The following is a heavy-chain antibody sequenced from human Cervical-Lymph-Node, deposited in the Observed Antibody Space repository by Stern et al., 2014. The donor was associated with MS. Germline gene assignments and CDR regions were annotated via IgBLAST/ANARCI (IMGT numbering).Heavy chain of an antibody. CDR3: ARVTEFLRFFYPDY. J-gene: IGHJ4*02. Sequence: VQLVESGPGLVKPSQTLSLTCTVSGGPVSSGSRYWSWIRQHPGTGLEWIGYISYSGNTYYSPSLQSRLTISMDTSKNQFSLKLRSVTATDTAIYYCARVTEFLRFFYPDYWGQGTLVTVSS. CDR2: ISYSGNT. CDR1: GGPVSSGSRY. V-gene: IGHV4-31*03. D-gene: IGHD3-3*01.